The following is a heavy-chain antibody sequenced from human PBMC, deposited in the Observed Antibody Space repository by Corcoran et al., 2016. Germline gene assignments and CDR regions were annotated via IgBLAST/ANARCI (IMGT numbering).Heavy chain of an antibody. CDR2: IKSKTDGGTT. D-gene: IGHD3-22*01. CDR3: TTGSYYYDSSGSQSLFDY. V-gene: IGHV3-15*01. J-gene: IGHJ4*02. Sequence: EVQLVESGGGLVKPGGSLRLSCAASGFTFSNAWMSWVRQAPGKGLEWVGRIKSKTDGGTTDYAAPVKGRFTISRDDSKNTLYLQMNSLKTEDTAVDYCTTGSYYYDSSGSQSLFDYWGQGTRVTVSS. CDR1: GFTFSNAW.